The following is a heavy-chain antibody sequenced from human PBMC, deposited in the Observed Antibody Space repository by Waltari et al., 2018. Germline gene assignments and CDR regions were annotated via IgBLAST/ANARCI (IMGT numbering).Heavy chain of an antibody. CDR3: ARCRYLEEHYYMDI. V-gene: IGHV4-4*07. Sequence: QVQLQESGPGLVKPSETLSLTCNVSGGPITDYYWSWIRQPAGKGLEWIGRIHHFGGTTYIPSLGSRVTMSLDMSMNRFSLRLSSVTAADTALYFCARCRYLEEHYYMDIWGKGTTVTVSS. CDR1: GGPITDYY. CDR2: IHHFGGT. J-gene: IGHJ6*03. D-gene: IGHD3-3*01.